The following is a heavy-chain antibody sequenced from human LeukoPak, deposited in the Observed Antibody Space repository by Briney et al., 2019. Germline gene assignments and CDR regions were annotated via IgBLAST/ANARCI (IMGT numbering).Heavy chain of an antibody. CDR3: TRSGTRLSDY. CDR2: MKQDGSEI. V-gene: IGHV3-7*01. CDR1: GFTFSTYW. Sequence: GGSLRLSCAASGFTFSTYWMSWVRQAPGKGLEWVANMKQDGSEIYYVDSVKGRFTISRDNAKNSLYLQMNSLRAEDTAVYYWTRSGTRLSDYWGQGTLVTVSS. D-gene: IGHD1-7*01. J-gene: IGHJ4*02.